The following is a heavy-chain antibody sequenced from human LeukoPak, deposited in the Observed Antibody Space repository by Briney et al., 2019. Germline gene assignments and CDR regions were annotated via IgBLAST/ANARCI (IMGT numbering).Heavy chain of an antibody. Sequence: SGGSLRLSCAASGFTFSSYAMSWVRQAPGKGLEWVSIIYSGGSTYYAHSVKGRFTISRDNSKNTVYLQMNSLRAEDTAVYYCARDLGTNVAFDIWGQGTMLTVSS. D-gene: IGHD7-27*01. CDR2: IYSGGST. J-gene: IGHJ3*02. CDR3: ARDLGTNVAFDI. V-gene: IGHV3-53*01. CDR1: GFTFSSYA.